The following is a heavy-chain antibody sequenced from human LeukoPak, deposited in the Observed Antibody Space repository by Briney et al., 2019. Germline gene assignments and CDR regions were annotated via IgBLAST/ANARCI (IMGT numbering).Heavy chain of an antibody. CDR2: LPPDELGI. CDR1: GFTFTNYW. V-gene: IGHV3-74*01. D-gene: IGHD6-6*01. Sequence: GGSLRLSCAASGFTFTNYWMHWVRQAPGMGLVRVSRLPPDELGIIYADSVKGRFTVSRDNAKNTVYLQMNNLRVDDTAMYYCVGTIASRGSEYWGQGALVTVSS. J-gene: IGHJ4*02. CDR3: VGTIASRGSEY.